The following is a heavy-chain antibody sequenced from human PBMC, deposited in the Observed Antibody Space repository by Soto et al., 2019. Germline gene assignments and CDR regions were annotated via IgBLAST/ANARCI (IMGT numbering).Heavy chain of an antibody. CDR1: GFTFSSYA. J-gene: IGHJ4*02. D-gene: IGHD3-10*01. CDR2: ISGSGGST. Sequence: EVQLLESGGGLVQPGGSLRLSCAASGFTFSSYAMSWVRQAPGKGLEWVSAISGSGGSTYYADSVKGRFTISRDSSKDRLYLHMDSLRGEDAAVYYCAKGYGSGSYYHSDYWGQGTLVTVSS. CDR3: AKGYGSGSYYHSDY. V-gene: IGHV3-23*01.